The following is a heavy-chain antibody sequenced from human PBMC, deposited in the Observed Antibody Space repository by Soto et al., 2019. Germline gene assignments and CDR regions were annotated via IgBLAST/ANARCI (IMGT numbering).Heavy chain of an antibody. CDR3: ARGRRDVSNPGPYFYLYGMGV. V-gene: IGHV4-34*01. CDR2: INHSGST. CDR1: GGSFSGYY. J-gene: IGHJ6*02. Sequence: PSETLSLTCAVYGGSFSGYYWSWIRQPPGKGLEWIGEINHSGSTNYNPSLKSRVTISVDTSKNQFSLKLSSVTAADTAVYYCARGRRDVSNPGPYFYLYGMGVWGQGTTVTVSS. D-gene: IGHD1-1*01.